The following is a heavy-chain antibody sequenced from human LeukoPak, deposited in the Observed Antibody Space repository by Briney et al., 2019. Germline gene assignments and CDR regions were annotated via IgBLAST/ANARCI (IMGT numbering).Heavy chain of an antibody. CDR3: ARDKSAGADTGSSFYY. V-gene: IGHV3-7*03. J-gene: IGHJ4*02. CDR1: GFTFSNYW. Sequence: GGSLRLSCAASGFTFSNYWMTWVRQAPGKGLEWVASIKHDGSEKYYVDSVKGRFTFSRDNAKNSLYLQMDSLRAEDTAVYYCARDKSAGADTGSSFYYWGQGALVTVSS. CDR2: IKHDGSEK. D-gene: IGHD3-10*01.